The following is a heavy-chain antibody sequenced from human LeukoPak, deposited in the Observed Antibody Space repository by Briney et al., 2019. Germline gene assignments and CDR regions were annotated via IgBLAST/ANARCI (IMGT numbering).Heavy chain of an antibody. CDR1: GFTFSSYG. J-gene: IGHJ6*03. CDR2: IRYDGSNK. V-gene: IGHV3-30*02. Sequence: GGSLRLSCAASGFTFSSYGMHWVRQAPGKGLEWVAFIRYDGSNKYYADSVKGRFTISRDNSKNTLYLQMNSLRAEDTAVYYCARGQVTGLSSSWFYDYYYMDVWGKGTTVTISS. D-gene: IGHD6-13*01. CDR3: ARGQVTGLSSSWFYDYYYMDV.